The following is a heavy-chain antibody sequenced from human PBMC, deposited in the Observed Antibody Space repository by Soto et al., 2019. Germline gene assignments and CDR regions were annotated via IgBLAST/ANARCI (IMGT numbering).Heavy chain of an antibody. CDR2: INHSGST. Sequence: QVQLQQWGAGLLKPSETLSLTCAVYGGSFSGYYWSWIRQPPGKGREWIGEINHSGSTNYNPSIKTRVNISVDTSKNQFSLKLSSVTAADTAVYYCARRRSYDFLRPWFDPWGQGTLVTVSS. CDR1: GGSFSGYY. D-gene: IGHD3-3*01. V-gene: IGHV4-34*01. CDR3: ARRRSYDFLRPWFDP. J-gene: IGHJ5*02.